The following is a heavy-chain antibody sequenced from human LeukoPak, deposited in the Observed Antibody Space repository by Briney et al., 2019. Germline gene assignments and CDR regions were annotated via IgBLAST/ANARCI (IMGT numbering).Heavy chain of an antibody. CDR1: GYSFSDYY. D-gene: IGHD3-16*01. Sequence: ASVKVSFKASGYSFSDYYIHWVRQAPGQGLESMGWINTNSGGTNYAQKFQGRITMTRDTSITTAYMELSRLGSDDTAMYYCARGGAIYVDNDYYPYAWGQGTLVTVSS. CDR2: INTNSGGT. CDR3: ARGGAIYVDNDYYPYA. V-gene: IGHV1-2*02. J-gene: IGHJ4*02.